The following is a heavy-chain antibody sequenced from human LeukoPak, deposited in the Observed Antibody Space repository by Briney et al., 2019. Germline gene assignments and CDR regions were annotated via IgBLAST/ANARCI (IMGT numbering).Heavy chain of an antibody. CDR2: IYYNGIT. CDR1: GGSISSNSYY. D-gene: IGHD4-23*01. CDR3: ARVRNGYGGSSYGMDV. J-gene: IGHJ6*02. V-gene: IGHV4-39*07. Sequence: SETLSLTCTVSGGSISSNSYYWGWIRQPPGKGLEWIANIYYNGITFYKPSLKSRVTVSMDTSKSQFSLKVNSVTAADTAVYYCARVRNGYGGSSYGMDVWGQGTTVTVSS.